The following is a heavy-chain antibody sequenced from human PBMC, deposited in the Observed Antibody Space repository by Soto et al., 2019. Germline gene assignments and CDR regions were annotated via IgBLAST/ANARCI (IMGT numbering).Heavy chain of an antibody. Sequence: QITLKESGPTLVKPTQTLTLTCTFSEFSLSTSGVGVGWISQPPGQALEWLALIYWDGVKHYSPSLKSRLTIPMDTAKNQVVLRMTNMDPVDTATYYCAHARHARRDFFDFWGQGTLVTASS. CDR1: EFSLSTSGVG. CDR2: IYWDGVK. CDR3: AHARHARRDFFDF. V-gene: IGHV2-5*02. J-gene: IGHJ5*01.